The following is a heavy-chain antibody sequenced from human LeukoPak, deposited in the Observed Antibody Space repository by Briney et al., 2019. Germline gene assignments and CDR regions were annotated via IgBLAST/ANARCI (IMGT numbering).Heavy chain of an antibody. Sequence: PGGSLRLSCAASGFTVTNYAMSWVRQAPGRGLDWVSAISGSGLSTYYADSVKGRFTISRRNSKNTLYLQMNSLRAEDTAVYYCTSSGWYSSPGYFDYWGQGTLVTVSS. D-gene: IGHD6-19*01. CDR3: TSSGWYSSPGYFDY. J-gene: IGHJ4*02. V-gene: IGHV3-23*01. CDR2: ISGSGLST. CDR1: GFTVTNYA.